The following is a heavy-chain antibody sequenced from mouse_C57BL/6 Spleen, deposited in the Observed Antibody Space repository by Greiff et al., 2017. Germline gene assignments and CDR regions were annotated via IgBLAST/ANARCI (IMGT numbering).Heavy chain of an antibody. CDR1: GFTFNTYA. CDR2: IRSKSSNYAT. CDR3: VRVTYYKTSYAMDY. D-gene: IGHD2-12*01. V-gene: IGHV10-3*01. Sequence: EVQLVESGGGLVQPKGSLKLSCAASGFTFNTYAMHWVRQAPGKGLEWVARIRSKSSNYATYYADSVKDRFTISRDDAQSMLYLQMNNLKTEDTAMYYCVRVTYYKTSYAMDYWGQGTSVTVSS. J-gene: IGHJ4*01.